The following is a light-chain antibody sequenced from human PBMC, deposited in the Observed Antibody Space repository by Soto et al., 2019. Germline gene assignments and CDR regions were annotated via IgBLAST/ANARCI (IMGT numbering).Light chain of an antibody. V-gene: IGLV1-44*01. CDR2: SNN. Sequence: QAVVTQPPSASGTPGQRVTISCSGSSSNIGSNTVNWYQQLPGTAPKLLIYSNNERPSGVPDRFSGSKSGTSASLAISGLQSEDEADLYCAAWDDSLNAYVIGTGTKLTVL. CDR1: SSNIGSNT. J-gene: IGLJ1*01. CDR3: AAWDDSLNAYV.